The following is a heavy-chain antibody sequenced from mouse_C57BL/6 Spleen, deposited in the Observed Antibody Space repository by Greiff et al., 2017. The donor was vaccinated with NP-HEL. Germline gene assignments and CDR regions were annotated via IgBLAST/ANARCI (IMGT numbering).Heavy chain of an antibody. CDR2: IYWDDDK. CDR3: ARGLYYGSSYYAMDY. CDR1: GFSLSTSGMG. V-gene: IGHV8-12*01. D-gene: IGHD1-1*01. Sequence: QSSQTLSLTCSFSGFSLSTSGMGVSWIRQPSGKGLEWLAHIYWDDDKRYNPSLKSRLTISKDTSRNQVFLKITSVDTADTATYYCARGLYYGSSYYAMDYWGQGTSVTVSS. J-gene: IGHJ4*01.